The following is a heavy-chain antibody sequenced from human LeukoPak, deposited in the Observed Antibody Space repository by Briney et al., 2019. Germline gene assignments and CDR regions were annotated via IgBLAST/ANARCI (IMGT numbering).Heavy chain of an antibody. V-gene: IGHV4-39*07. Sequence: PSETLSLTCTVSGGSISSSSYYWGWIRQPPGKGLEWIGSIYYSGSTYYNPSLKSRVTISVDTSKNQFSLKLSSVTAADTAVYYCASIYDILTGWGAFDIWGQGTMVTVSS. D-gene: IGHD3-9*01. CDR2: IYYSGST. J-gene: IGHJ3*02. CDR1: GGSISSSSYY. CDR3: ASIYDILTGWGAFDI.